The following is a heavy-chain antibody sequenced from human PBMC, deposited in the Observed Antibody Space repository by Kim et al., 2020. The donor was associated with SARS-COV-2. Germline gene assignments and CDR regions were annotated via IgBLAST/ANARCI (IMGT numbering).Heavy chain of an antibody. CDR2: IFYTGDT. D-gene: IGHD2-8*02. V-gene: IGHV4-28*01. CDR1: GFFIGSDNW. J-gene: IGHJ4*02. Sequence: SETLSLTCAVSGFFIGSDNWWGWVRPSPGKGLEWVGYIFYTGDTYFNPSLKSRVTMSVDTPKNEFSLKLSSVTADDTAVYYCASSSGRLLVYYFTYWGQG. CDR3: ASSSGRLLVYYFTY.